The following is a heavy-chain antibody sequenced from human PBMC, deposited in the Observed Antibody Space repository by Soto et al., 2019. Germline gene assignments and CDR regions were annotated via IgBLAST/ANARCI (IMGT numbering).Heavy chain of an antibody. Sequence: PSETLSLTCAVYGGSFSGYYWSWIRQPPGKGLEWIGEINHSGSTNYNPSLKSRVTISVDTSKNQFSLRLSSVTAADTAVYYCARGVGDLLWKARPYYFDYWGQGTLVTVSS. CDR2: INHSGST. V-gene: IGHV4-34*01. CDR1: GGSFSGYY. CDR3: ARGVGDLLWKARPYYFDY. J-gene: IGHJ4*02. D-gene: IGHD3-10*01.